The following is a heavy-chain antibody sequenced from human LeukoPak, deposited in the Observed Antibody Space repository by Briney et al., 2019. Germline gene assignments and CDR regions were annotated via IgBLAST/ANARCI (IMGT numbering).Heavy chain of an antibody. J-gene: IGHJ4*02. V-gene: IGHV3-74*01. D-gene: IGHD6-13*01. CDR2: INAYVSST. CDR3: ARGKHTAAIPDY. Sequence: GGPLRLSCASSGSTSITSRMHWFRHPPGKELVWVARINAYVSSTSYADSVKGRFTSSRDNAKNTLYLQMNSLIAEDTAVYYCARGKHTAAIPDYWGQGTLVTVSS. CDR1: GSTSITSR.